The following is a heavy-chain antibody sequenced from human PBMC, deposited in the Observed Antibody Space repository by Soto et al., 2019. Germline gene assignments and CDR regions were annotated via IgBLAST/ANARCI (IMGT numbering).Heavy chain of an antibody. Sequence: QVQLQESGPGLVKPSQTLSLTCTVSGGSISSGGYYWSWIRQHPGKGLEWMGYIYYSGSTYYNPSLKSRVTIAVDASKNAFSLKLSSVTAADTAVYYCAREVGDYYGSGRYYGMDVWGQGTTVTVSS. CDR1: GGSISSGGYY. V-gene: IGHV4-31*03. CDR3: AREVGDYYGSGRYYGMDV. J-gene: IGHJ6*02. CDR2: IYYSGST. D-gene: IGHD3-10*01.